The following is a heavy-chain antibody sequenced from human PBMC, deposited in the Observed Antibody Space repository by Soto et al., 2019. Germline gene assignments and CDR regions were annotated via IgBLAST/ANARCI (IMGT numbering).Heavy chain of an antibody. CDR3: VGSGSYSL. Sequence: EVQLVESGGGLVQPGGSLRLSCVVSGFTFSNYWMHWVRQAPGKGLECVANINQDGSERYYVDSVKGRFTISRDNAKNSLYLQMNSLRAEDMAVYYCVGSGSYSLWGQGTLVTVSS. V-gene: IGHV3-7*01. D-gene: IGHD3-10*01. CDR2: INQDGSER. CDR1: GFTFSNYW. J-gene: IGHJ4*02.